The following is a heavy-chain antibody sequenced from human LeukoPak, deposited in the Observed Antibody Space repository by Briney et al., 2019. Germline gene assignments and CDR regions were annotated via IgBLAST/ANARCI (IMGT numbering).Heavy chain of an antibody. CDR3: ARDVWYYYDSSGHHDAFDI. CDR2: MNPNSGNT. V-gene: IGHV1-18*01. Sequence: ASVKVSCKASGYTFTSYDINWVRQATGQGLGWMGWMNPNSGNTNYAQKLQGRVTMTTDTSTSTAYMELRSLRSDDTAVYYCARDVWYYYDSSGHHDAFDIWGQGTMVTVSS. D-gene: IGHD3-22*01. CDR1: GYTFTSYD. J-gene: IGHJ3*02.